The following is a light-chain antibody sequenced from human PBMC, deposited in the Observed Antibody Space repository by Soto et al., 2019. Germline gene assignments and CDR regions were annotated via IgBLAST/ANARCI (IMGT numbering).Light chain of an antibody. J-gene: IGLJ1*01. CDR3: AAWDDSLNGLV. CDR2: YDD. Sequence: QSVLTQPPSVSEAPRQRVTMSCSGSSSNIGNNAVNWYQQLPGKAPKLLIYYDDLLPSGVSDRFSGSKSGTSASLAISGLQSEDEADYYCAAWDDSLNGLVFGTGTKVTVL. CDR1: SSNIGNNA. V-gene: IGLV1-36*01.